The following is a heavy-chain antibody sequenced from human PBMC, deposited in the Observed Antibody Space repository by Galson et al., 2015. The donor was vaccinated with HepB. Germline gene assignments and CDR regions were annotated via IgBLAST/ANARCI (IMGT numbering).Heavy chain of an antibody. CDR1: GFTFSSYG. D-gene: IGHD5-12*01. CDR2: ISYDGSNK. Sequence: PLRLSCAASGFTFSSYGMHWVRQAPGKGLEWVAVISYDGSNKYYADSVKGRFTISRDNSKNTLYLQMNSLRAEDTAVYYCAKDPRYPDNRDPDIVATIGWFDPWGQGTLVTVSS. J-gene: IGHJ5*02. CDR3: AKDPRYPDNRDPDIVATIGWFDP. V-gene: IGHV3-30*18.